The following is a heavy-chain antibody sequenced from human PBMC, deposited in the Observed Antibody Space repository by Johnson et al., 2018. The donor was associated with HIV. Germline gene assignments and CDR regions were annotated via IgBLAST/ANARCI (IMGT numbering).Heavy chain of an antibody. V-gene: IGHV3-30*04. CDR3: AGDRYHRRYFDWLFDAFDI. Sequence: QVQLVESGGGVVQPGGSLTLTCEASGFAFSNSALHWVRQAPGKGLEWVAVISYDGSNKYYADSVKGRFTISRDNSKNTRYLQMNSLRAEDTAVYYCAGDRYHRRYFDWLFDAFDIWGQGTMVTVSS. CDR1: GFAFSNSA. J-gene: IGHJ3*02. CDR2: ISYDGSNK. D-gene: IGHD3-9*01.